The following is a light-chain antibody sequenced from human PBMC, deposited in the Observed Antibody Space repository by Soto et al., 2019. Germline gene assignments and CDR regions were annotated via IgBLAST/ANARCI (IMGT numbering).Light chain of an antibody. V-gene: IGKV3-15*01. J-gene: IGKJ5*01. CDR2: DAS. CDR3: QQFHNRPPVT. CDR1: QSVNSN. Sequence: EIVMTQSPATLSVSPGERATLSCRASQSVNSNLAWYQQKPGQAPTLLIYDASTRATGIPARFSGSGSGTEFTLTISSLQSEDFAVYYCQQFHNRPPVTFGQGTRLEIK.